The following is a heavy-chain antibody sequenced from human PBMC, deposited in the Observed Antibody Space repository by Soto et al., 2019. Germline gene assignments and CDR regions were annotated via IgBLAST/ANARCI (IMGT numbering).Heavy chain of an antibody. J-gene: IGHJ6*02. CDR2: IDPSDSYT. CDR3: ARLPPIGGYDSYYYYGMDV. D-gene: IGHD5-12*01. V-gene: IGHV5-10-1*01. Sequence: GESLKISCKGSGYSFTSYWISWVRQMPGKGLEWMGRIDPSDSYTNYSPSFQGHVTISADKSISTAYLQWISLKASDTAMYYCARLPPIGGYDSYYYYGMDVWGQGTTVTVSS. CDR1: GYSFTSYW.